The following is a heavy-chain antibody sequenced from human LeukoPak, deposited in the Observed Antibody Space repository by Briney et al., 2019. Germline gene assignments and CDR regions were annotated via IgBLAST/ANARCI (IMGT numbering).Heavy chain of an antibody. Sequence: GGSLRLSCAASGFTVSSNYMSWVRQAPGKGLEWVSSISSSSSYIYYADSVKGRFTISRDNAKNSLYLQMNSLRAEDTAVYYCARQGVSFDYWGQGTLVTVSS. J-gene: IGHJ4*02. V-gene: IGHV3-21*01. CDR1: GFTVSSNY. D-gene: IGHD3-16*01. CDR2: ISSSSSYI. CDR3: ARQGVSFDY.